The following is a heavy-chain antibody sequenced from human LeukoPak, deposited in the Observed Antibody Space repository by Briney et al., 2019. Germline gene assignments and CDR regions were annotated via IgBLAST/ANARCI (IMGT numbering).Heavy chain of an antibody. CDR1: GGSFSGYY. V-gene: IGHV4-34*01. J-gene: IGHJ4*02. CDR3: ARGKAYYYGSGRNFDY. D-gene: IGHD3-10*01. Sequence: KPSETLSLTCAVYGGSFSGYYWSWIRQPPGKGLEWIGEINHSGSTNYNPSLKSRVTISVDTSKNQFSLKLSSVTAADTAVYYCARGKAYYYGSGRNFDYWGQGTLVTVSS. CDR2: INHSGST.